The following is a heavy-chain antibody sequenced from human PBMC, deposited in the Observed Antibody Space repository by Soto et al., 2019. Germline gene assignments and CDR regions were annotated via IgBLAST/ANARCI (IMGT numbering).Heavy chain of an antibody. CDR2: FDPEDGET. Sequence: ASVKVSCKVSGYTLTELSMHWVRQAPGKGLEWMGGFDPEDGETIYAQKFQGRVTMTEDTSTDTAYMELSSLRSEDTAVYYCATDGTSSGWYRYWGQGTLVTVSS. CDR1: GYTLTELS. J-gene: IGHJ4*02. V-gene: IGHV1-24*01. CDR3: ATDGTSSGWYRY. D-gene: IGHD6-19*01.